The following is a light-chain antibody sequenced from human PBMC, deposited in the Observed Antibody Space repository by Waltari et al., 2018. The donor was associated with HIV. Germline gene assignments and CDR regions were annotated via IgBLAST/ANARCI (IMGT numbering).Light chain of an antibody. CDR1: SSNIGSYT. CDR3: ATWDASLSGPV. Sequence: TQPPSASGTPGQRVTISCPGSSSNIGSYTVNWYQQLPGTAPKLLIYANHQRPSGVPDRFSGSQSDTSASLAIGGLQSEDEADYYCATWDASLSGPVFGGGTKLTVL. J-gene: IGLJ2*01. CDR2: ANH. V-gene: IGLV1-44*01.